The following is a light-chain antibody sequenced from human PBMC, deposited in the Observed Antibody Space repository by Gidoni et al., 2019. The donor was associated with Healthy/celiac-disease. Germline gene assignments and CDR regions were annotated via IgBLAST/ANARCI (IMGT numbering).Light chain of an antibody. CDR2: AAS. V-gene: IGKV1-8*01. J-gene: IGKJ3*01. CDR1: QGISSY. Sequence: AIRRTQPPSSFSASTGDRVTITCRASQGISSYLAWYQQKPGKAPKLLIYAASTLQSGVPSRFSGSGSGTDFTLTISCLQSEDFATYYCQQYYSYPFTFGPGTKVDIK. CDR3: QQYYSYPFT.